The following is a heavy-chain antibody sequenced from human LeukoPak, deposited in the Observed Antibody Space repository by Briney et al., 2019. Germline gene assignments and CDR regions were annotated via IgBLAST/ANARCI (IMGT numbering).Heavy chain of an antibody. V-gene: IGHV3-21*01. CDR3: ARLRGLGPSDAFDI. CDR1: EFTFSSYN. J-gene: IGHJ3*02. Sequence: PGGSLRLSCAASEFTFSSYNMNWVRQAPGKGLEWVSSISSSSDYIYYADSVKGRFTISRDNAKNSLYLQMTSLRVEDTAVYYCARLRGLGPSDAFDIWGQGTMVTVSS. D-gene: IGHD2-15*01. CDR2: ISSSSDYI.